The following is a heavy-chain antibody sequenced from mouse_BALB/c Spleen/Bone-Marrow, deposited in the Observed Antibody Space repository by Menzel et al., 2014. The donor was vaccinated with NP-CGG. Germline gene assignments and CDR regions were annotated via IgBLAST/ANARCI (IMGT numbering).Heavy chain of an antibody. CDR1: GFNIKDTY. D-gene: IGHD1-2*01. J-gene: IGHJ2*01. Sequence: EVQLQQSGAELVKPGASVKLSCTASGFNIKDTYMHWVKQRPEQGLEWIGRIDPANGNTKYDPKFQGKATITADTSSNTAYLQLSSLTSEDTAVYYCATYSYGYYFDSWGQGTTLTVSS. CDR3: ATYSYGYYFDS. CDR2: IDPANGNT. V-gene: IGHV14-3*02.